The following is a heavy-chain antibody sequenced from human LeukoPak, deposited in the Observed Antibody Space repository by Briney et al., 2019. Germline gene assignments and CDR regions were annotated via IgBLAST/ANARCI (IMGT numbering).Heavy chain of an antibody. D-gene: IGHD4-17*01. CDR1: GFTFSTYW. Sequence: PGGSLRLSCAASGFTFSTYWMQWVRQAPGKGLVWVSHINGDGSSTTYADSVKGRFTISRDNAKNTLYLQMNSLRAEDTAVYYCVRDNYGVDYWGQGTLVTASS. V-gene: IGHV3-74*01. J-gene: IGHJ4*02. CDR3: VRDNYGVDY. CDR2: INGDGSST.